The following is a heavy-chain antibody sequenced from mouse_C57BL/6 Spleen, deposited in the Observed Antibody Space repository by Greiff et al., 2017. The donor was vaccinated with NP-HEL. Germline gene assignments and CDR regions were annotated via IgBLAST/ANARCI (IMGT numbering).Heavy chain of an antibody. D-gene: IGHD2-5*01. Sequence: VQLQQPGTELVKPGASVKLSCKASGYTFPSYWLHWVKPRPGHGLEWIGNLNPSTGGTNYNEKFKSKATLTVDKSSSTAYMQLSSLTSEDSAVYYCARRGHSNRDYYAMDYWGQGTSVTVSS. J-gene: IGHJ4*01. CDR2: LNPSTGGT. V-gene: IGHV1-53*01. CDR3: ARRGHSNRDYYAMDY. CDR1: GYTFPSYW.